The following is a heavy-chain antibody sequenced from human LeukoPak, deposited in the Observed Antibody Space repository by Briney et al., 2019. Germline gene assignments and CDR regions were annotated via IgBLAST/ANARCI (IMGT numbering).Heavy chain of an antibody. CDR2: ISSSSSAI. CDR3: ARDSVVPAAQSYYYYYYMDV. CDR1: GFAFSTYS. V-gene: IGHV3-21*01. J-gene: IGHJ6*03. D-gene: IGHD2-2*01. Sequence: GGSLRLSCAASGFAFSTYSMNWVRQAPGKGLEWLSSISSSSSAIYYANSVQGRFTISRDNAKNSLYLQMNTLRAEDAAVYYCARDSVVPAAQSYYYYYYMDVWGKGTTVTVSS.